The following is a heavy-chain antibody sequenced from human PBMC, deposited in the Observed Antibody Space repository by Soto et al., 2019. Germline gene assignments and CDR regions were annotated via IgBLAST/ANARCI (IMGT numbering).Heavy chain of an antibody. Sequence: QVRLQESGPGLVKPSETLSLSCLVSGDSVGNGPYYWSWIRQSPGEGLEWIAYIYYSGSTNVNPSLESRFNISIDMSKTQFFLELRSVTAADAAVYFCARVGSSCHSGGCYYYYGLGVWGQGTTVAISS. V-gene: IGHV4-61*01. D-gene: IGHD1-26*01. CDR1: GDSVGNGPYY. CDR2: IYYSGST. CDR3: ARVGSSCHSGGCYYYYGLGV. J-gene: IGHJ6*02.